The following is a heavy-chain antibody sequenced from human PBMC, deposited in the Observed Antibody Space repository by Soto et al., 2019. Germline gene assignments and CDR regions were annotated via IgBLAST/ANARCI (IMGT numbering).Heavy chain of an antibody. J-gene: IGHJ5*02. CDR2: INHSGST. D-gene: IGHD2-2*01. CDR3: AVVVVPAAPRGWFDP. Sequence: PSETLSLSCGVYGGSSSGFYWSWILQPPGKGLEWIGEINHSGSTNYNPSLKSRVTISVDTSKNQFSLKLSSVTAADTAVYYCAVVVVPAAPRGWFDPWGHGTLVTVSP. V-gene: IGHV4-34*01. CDR1: GGSSSGFY.